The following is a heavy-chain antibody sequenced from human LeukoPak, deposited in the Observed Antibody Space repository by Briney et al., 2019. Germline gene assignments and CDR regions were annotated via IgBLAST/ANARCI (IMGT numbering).Heavy chain of an antibody. CDR2: IYYSGST. Sequence: PSETLSLTCTVSGGSISSYYWSWIRQPPGKGLEWIGYIYYSGSTNYNPSLKSRVTISVDTSKNQFSLKLSSVTAADTAVYYCARDRYGDYFHFWGQGTLVAVSS. D-gene: IGHD4-17*01. CDR1: GGSISSYY. V-gene: IGHV4-59*12. J-gene: IGHJ4*02. CDR3: ARDRYGDYFHF.